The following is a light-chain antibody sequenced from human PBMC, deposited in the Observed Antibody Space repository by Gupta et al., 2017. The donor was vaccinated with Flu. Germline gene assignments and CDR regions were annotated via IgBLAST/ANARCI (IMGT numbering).Light chain of an antibody. CDR3: QQYNNWPPIT. CDR1: QTVSVN. Sequence: VLTQSPATLSVSPGERATLSCRASQTVSVNLDWYQQKPGQAPRLLIYGASTRAAGVPGRFNGSGSGTEFTLTISSLQSDDSAVYFCQQYNNWPPITFDQGTRLEI. V-gene: IGKV3-15*01. CDR2: GAS. J-gene: IGKJ5*01.